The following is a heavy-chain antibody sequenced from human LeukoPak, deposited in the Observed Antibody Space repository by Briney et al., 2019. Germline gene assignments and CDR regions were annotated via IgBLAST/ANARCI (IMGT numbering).Heavy chain of an antibody. CDR1: GGSISSYY. J-gene: IGHJ4*02. D-gene: IGHD1-14*01. CDR2: IYYSGST. V-gene: IGHV4-59*08. Sequence: SETLSLTCTVSGGSISSYYWSWIRQPPGKGLEWIGYIYYSGSTNYNPSLKSRVTISVDTSKNQFSLRLSSVTAADTAVYYCASHITSRSFDYWGQGTLVTVSS. CDR3: ASHITSRSFDY.